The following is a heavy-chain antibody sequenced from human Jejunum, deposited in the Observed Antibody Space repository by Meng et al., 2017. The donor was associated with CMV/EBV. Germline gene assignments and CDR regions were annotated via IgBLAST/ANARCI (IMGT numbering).Heavy chain of an antibody. CDR2: IYWNDDK. J-gene: IGHJ5*02. D-gene: IGHD6-13*01. Sequence: FSLRTSGVGVGWIRQPPGKALEWLALIYWNDDKRYSPSLKSRLTITKDTSKNQVVLTMTNMDPVDTATYYCAHRLRAAAGQNWFDPWGQGTLVTVSS. V-gene: IGHV2-5*01. CDR1: FSLRTSGVG. CDR3: AHRLRAAAGQNWFDP.